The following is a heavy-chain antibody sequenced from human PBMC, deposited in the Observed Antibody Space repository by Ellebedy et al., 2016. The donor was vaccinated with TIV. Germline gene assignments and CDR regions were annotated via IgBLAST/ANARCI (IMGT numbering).Heavy chain of an antibody. V-gene: IGHV1-24*01. J-gene: IGHJ4*02. CDR1: GDTLTDLS. Sequence: AASVKVSCKVSGDTLTDLSIHWVRQAPGKGLEWVGGFDAGAGGDGETSYAQKFQGRVTMTEDTSTDTAYMELTSLRSEDTAVYYCARAGERSTNWYLDYWGQGTLVTVSS. CDR3: ARAGERSTNWYLDY. CDR2: FDAGAGGDGET. D-gene: IGHD2-2*01.